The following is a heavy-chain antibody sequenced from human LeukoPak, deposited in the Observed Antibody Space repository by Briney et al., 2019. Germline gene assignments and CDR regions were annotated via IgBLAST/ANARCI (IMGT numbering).Heavy chain of an antibody. D-gene: IGHD3-10*01. V-gene: IGHV1-18*01. CDR3: ARVLMVRGVSVGNWFDP. CDR1: GYAFTSYG. Sequence: ASVKVSCKASGYAFTSYGISWVRQAPGQGLEWMGWISAYNGNTNYAQKLQGRVTMTTDTSTSTAYMELRSLRSDDTAVYYCARVLMVRGVSVGNWFDPWGQGTLVTVSS. J-gene: IGHJ5*02. CDR2: ISAYNGNT.